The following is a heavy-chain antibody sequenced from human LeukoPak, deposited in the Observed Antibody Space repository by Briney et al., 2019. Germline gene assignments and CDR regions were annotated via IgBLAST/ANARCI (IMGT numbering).Heavy chain of an antibody. Sequence: PSETLSLTCTVSGGSINSYYWSWIRQPPGKGLEWIGYIYYSGSTNYNPSLKSRVTISVDTSKNQFSLKLSSVTAADTAVYYCARVSVGYSYASFDYWGQGTLVTVSS. D-gene: IGHD5-18*01. J-gene: IGHJ4*02. CDR3: ARVSVGYSYASFDY. V-gene: IGHV4-59*08. CDR1: GGSINSYY. CDR2: IYYSGST.